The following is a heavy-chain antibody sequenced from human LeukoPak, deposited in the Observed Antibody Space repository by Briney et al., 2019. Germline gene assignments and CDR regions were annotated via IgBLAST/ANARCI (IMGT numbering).Heavy chain of an antibody. CDR2: INHNGRT. CDR1: GGSFSGYY. D-gene: IGHD1-14*01. Sequence: SETLSLTCAVSGGSFSGYYWTWIRQPPGKGLEWIGEINHNGRTNYNVSLESRVTISVDTSKNQFSLKVTSVTAADTAVYYCARTGTRRVYYMDVWGKGTTVTVSS. CDR3: ARTGTRRVYYMDV. V-gene: IGHV4-34*01. J-gene: IGHJ6*03.